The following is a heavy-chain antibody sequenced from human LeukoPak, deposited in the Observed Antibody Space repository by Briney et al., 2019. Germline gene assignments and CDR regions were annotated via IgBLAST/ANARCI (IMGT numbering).Heavy chain of an antibody. D-gene: IGHD5-24*01. CDR2: INPNSGGT. CDR1: GYTFTGYY. V-gene: IGHV1-2*02. CDR3: ARVETAPTSQDDAFDI. Sequence: ASVKVSCKASGYTFTGYYMHWVRQAPGQGLEWMGWINPNSGGTNYAQKFQGRVTMTRDTSISTAYMELSRLRSDDTAVYYCARVETAPTSQDDAFDIWGQGTMATVSS. J-gene: IGHJ3*02.